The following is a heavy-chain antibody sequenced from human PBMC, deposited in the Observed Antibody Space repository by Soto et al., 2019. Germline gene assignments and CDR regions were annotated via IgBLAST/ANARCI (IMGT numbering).Heavy chain of an antibody. CDR3: ARDQSGYCGGDCYSSMDV. J-gene: IGHJ6*02. D-gene: IGHD2-21*02. CDR2: ISAYNGNT. Sequence: QVQLVQSGAEVKKPGASVKVSCKASGYTFTSYGISWVRQAPGQGLEGMGWISAYNGNTNYAQKLQGRVTMTTDTSTSPAYRELRILRSDDTAVYYCARDQSGYCGGDCYSSMDVWGQGTTVTVSS. CDR1: GYTFTSYG. V-gene: IGHV1-18*01.